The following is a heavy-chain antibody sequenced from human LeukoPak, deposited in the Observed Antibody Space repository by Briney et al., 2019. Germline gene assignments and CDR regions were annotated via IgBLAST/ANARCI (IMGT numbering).Heavy chain of an antibody. CDR3: ARGLSGWSWSLDY. CDR1: GGSFSGYY. V-gene: IGHV4-59*12. J-gene: IGHJ4*02. CDR2: IYYSGST. D-gene: IGHD6-19*01. Sequence: SETLSLTCAVYGGSFSGYYWSWIRQPPGKGLEWIGYIYYSGSTNYNPSLKSRVTISLDTSKNQFSLKLSSVTAADTAVYYCARGLSGWSWSLDYWGQGTLVTVSS.